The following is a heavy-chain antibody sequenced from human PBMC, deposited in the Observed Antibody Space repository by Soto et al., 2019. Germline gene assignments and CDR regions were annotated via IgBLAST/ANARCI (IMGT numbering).Heavy chain of an antibody. V-gene: IGHV3-23*01. J-gene: IGHJ5*02. D-gene: IGHD2-2*01. CDR3: PKGFAAMPSEPTPNWFDP. Sequence: GGSLRLSWAASGFTFSSYAMSWVRQAPGKGLEWVSAISGGGGGTYYADSVKVRFTISRDNSKNTLYLQMNSMRAEDTAVCYCPKGFAAMPSEPTPNWFDPWGQGTLVNASS. CDR2: ISGGGGGT. CDR1: GFTFSSYA.